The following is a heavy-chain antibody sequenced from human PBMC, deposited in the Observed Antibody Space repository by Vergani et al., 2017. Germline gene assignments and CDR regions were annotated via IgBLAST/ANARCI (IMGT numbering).Heavy chain of an antibody. J-gene: IGHJ4*02. V-gene: IGHV3-23*01. D-gene: IGHD4-17*01. Sequence: EVQLLESGGGLVQPGGSLRLSCAASGFTFSSYVMSWVRRAPGKGLEWVSGIKGNGAHTYYADSVKGRFTISRDNNKNTVNLQMNSLRAEDTATYYCAILTTVTDFDCWGRGTVVTVSS. CDR3: AILTTVTDFDC. CDR1: GFTFSSYV. CDR2: IKGNGAHT.